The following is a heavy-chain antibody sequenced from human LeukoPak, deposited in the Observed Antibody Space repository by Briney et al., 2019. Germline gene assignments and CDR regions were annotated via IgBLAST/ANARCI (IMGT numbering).Heavy chain of an antibody. J-gene: IGHJ6*02. CDR1: GYTFTSYD. V-gene: IGHV1-8*01. Sequence: ASVKVSCKASGYTFTSYDINWVRQATGQGLEWMGWMNPNSGNTGYAQKFQGRVTMTRNTSISTAYMELSSLRSEDTAVYYCARGPRVLLWFGGLSDDYYYGMDVWGQGTTVTVSS. CDR3: ARGPRVLLWFGGLSDDYYYGMDV. D-gene: IGHD3-10*01. CDR2: MNPNSGNT.